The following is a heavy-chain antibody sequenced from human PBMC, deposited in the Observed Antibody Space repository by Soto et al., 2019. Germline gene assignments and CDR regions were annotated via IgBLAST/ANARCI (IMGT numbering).Heavy chain of an antibody. D-gene: IGHD3-3*01. J-gene: IGHJ6*02. CDR2: INPNSGGT. V-gene: IGHV1-2*02. CDR1: GYTFTGYY. CDR3: ASGAQYDFWSGYQLNYYYGMDV. Sequence: QVQLVQSGAEVKKPGASVKVSCKASGYTFTGYYMHWVRQAPGQGLEWMGWINPNSGGTNYAQKFQGRVTMTRDTSISTAYMELSRLRSDDTAVYYCASGAQYDFWSGYQLNYYYGMDVWGQGTTVTVSS.